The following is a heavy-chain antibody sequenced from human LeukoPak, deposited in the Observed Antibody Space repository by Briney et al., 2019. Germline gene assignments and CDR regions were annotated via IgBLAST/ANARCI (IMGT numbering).Heavy chain of an antibody. V-gene: IGHV4-34*01. CDR2: GHHNGGT. Sequence: PSETLSLTCAVYGGSLNNYYWSWIRQSPGKGLEWLGEGHHNGGTKYNPSLKSRVTISADSSRNQFSLKLTSVTAADTAVYHCAKNGQSGFSFDPWGQGTLVTVSS. CDR1: GGSLNNYY. J-gene: IGHJ5*02. D-gene: IGHD1-26*01. CDR3: AKNGQSGFSFDP.